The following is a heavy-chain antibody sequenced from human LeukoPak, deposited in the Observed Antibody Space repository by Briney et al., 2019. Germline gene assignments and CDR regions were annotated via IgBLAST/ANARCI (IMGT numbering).Heavy chain of an antibody. Sequence: GGSLRLSCAASGFTFSSYGMHWVRQAPGKGLEWISYISSSHSTVYYADSVKGRFTISRDNAKNSLYLQMNSLRAEDTAVYYCTIPYYYDSRNVWGKGTTVTVSS. J-gene: IGHJ6*04. CDR2: ISSSHSTV. CDR3: TIPYYYDSRNV. V-gene: IGHV3-48*01. CDR1: GFTFSSYG. D-gene: IGHD3-22*01.